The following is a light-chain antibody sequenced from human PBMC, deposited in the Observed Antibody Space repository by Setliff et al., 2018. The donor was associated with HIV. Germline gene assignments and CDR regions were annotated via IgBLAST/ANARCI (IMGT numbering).Light chain of an antibody. V-gene: IGLV2-11*01. J-gene: IGLJ1*01. CDR3: CSYADSYTSLYV. Sequence: QSALTQPRSVSASPGQSVTISCTGTSSDVGNYNYVAWYQQHPGNAPKLMIYDVTKRPSGVPDRFSGSKSGNTASLTISGLQAEDEADYYCCSYADSYTSLYVFGTGTKV. CDR2: DVT. CDR1: SSDVGNYNY.